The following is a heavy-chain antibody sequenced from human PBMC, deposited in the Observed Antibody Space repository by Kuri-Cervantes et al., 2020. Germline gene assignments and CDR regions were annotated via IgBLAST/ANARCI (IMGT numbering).Heavy chain of an antibody. D-gene: IGHD3-16*02. V-gene: IGHV4-59*08. CDR3: ARRVHDYVWGSYRYLYNWFDP. J-gene: IGHJ5*02. CDR1: GGSISSYY. Sequence: SETLSLTCTVSGGSISSYYWSWIRQPPGKGLEWIGYIYYSGSTNYNPSLKSRVTISVDTSKNQFSLKLSSVSAADTALYYCARRVHDYVWGSYRYLYNWFDPWGQGTLVTVSS. CDR2: IYYSGST.